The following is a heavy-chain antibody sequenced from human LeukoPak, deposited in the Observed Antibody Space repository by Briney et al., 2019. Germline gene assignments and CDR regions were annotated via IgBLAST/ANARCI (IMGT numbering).Heavy chain of an antibody. CDR1: GFTFSSYE. CDR2: ISSSSSYI. CDR3: ARERGGIAARRYMDV. D-gene: IGHD6-6*01. J-gene: IGHJ6*03. Sequence: GGSLRLSCAASGFTFSSYEMNWVRQAPGKGLEWVSSISSSSSYIYYADSVKGRFTISRDNAKNSLYLQMNSLRAEDTAVYYCARERGGIAARRYMDVWGKGTTVTVSS. V-gene: IGHV3-21*01.